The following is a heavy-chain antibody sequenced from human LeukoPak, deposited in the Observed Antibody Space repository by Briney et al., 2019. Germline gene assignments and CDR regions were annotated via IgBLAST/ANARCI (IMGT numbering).Heavy chain of an antibody. D-gene: IGHD6-13*01. V-gene: IGHV3-30*18. CDR1: GFTFSSYG. CDR2: ISYDGSNK. CDR3: AKDGSIAAAGASWFDP. J-gene: IGHJ5*02. Sequence: PGGSLRLSCAASGFTFSSYGMHWVRQAPGKGLEWVAVISYDGSNKHYADSVKGRFTISRDNSKNTLYLQMNSLRAEDTAVYYCAKDGSIAAAGASWFDPWGQGTLVTVSS.